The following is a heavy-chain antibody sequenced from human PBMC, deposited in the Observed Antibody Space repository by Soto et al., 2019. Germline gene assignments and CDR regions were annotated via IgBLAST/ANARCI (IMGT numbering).Heavy chain of an antibody. D-gene: IGHD3-22*01. CDR2: ISAYNGNT. V-gene: IGHV1-18*01. CDR1: GYTFTSYG. CDR3: ARERDYYESSGYTYNWFDP. J-gene: IGHJ5*02. Sequence: ASVKVSCKASGYTFTSYGISWVRQAPGQGLEWMGWISAYNGNTNYAQKLQGRVTMTTDTSTSTAYMELRSLRSDDTAVYYCARERDYYESSGYTYNWFDPWGQGTLVTVYS.